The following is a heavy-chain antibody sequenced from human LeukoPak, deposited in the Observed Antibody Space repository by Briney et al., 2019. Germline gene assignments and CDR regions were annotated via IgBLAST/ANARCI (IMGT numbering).Heavy chain of an antibody. J-gene: IGHJ4*02. Sequence: PGRSLRLSCAASGFTFSSYGMHWFRQAPGKGLEWVAVIWYDGSNKYYADSVKGRFTISRDNSKNTLYLQMNSLRAEDTAVYYCARDPTYCTNGVCYLFDYWGQGTLVTVSS. D-gene: IGHD2-8*01. CDR1: GFTFSSYG. V-gene: IGHV3-33*01. CDR2: IWYDGSNK. CDR3: ARDPTYCTNGVCYLFDY.